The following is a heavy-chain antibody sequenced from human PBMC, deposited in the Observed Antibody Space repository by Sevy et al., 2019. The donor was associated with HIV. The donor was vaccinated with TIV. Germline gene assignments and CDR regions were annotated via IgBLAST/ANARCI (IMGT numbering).Heavy chain of an antibody. D-gene: IGHD2-8*01. Sequence: GGSLRLSCAASGFTFSKYSMSWVRQPPGKGLEWVSTLSFGCGKINYADSVKGRFTISSDNAKSPVYLQMNNLRPEDTAVYYCAREGCTKPHDYWGQGTLVTVSS. CDR1: GFTFSKYS. CDR2: LSFGCGKI. CDR3: AREGCTKPHDY. V-gene: IGHV3-23*01. J-gene: IGHJ4*02.